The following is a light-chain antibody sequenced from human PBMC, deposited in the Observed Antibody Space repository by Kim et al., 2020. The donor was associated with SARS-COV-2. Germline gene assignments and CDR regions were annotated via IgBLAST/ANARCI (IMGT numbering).Light chain of an antibody. CDR2: GAS. J-gene: IGKJ4*01. CDR3: QQYNKWPT. CDR1: QSISIN. V-gene: IGKV3-15*01. Sequence: DTLMTQSPGTLSVSPGERATLSCRASQSISINLAWYQQKPDQAPRLLIYGASTRATGVPARFSGSGSGTEFTLTVSSLQSEDFAVYYCQQYNKWPTFGRGTKVDIK.